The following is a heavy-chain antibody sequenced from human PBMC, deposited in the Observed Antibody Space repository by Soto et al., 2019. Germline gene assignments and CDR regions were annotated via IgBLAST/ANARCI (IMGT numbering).Heavy chain of an antibody. J-gene: IGHJ4*02. Sequence: SETLSLRCTVSGCCISTYYWSWIRPPPGKGLEWNGYIYYTGTTTYNPSFKSRLTISVDSSKNQFSLKLTSVTAADTGVYFCARTLGPQVTGYVDSDYRWTIDQWGQGTLVTVSS. V-gene: IGHV4-59*08. CDR2: IYYTGTT. CDR1: GCCISTYY. D-gene: IGHD4-4*01. CDR3: ARTLGPQVTGYVDSDYRWTIDQ.